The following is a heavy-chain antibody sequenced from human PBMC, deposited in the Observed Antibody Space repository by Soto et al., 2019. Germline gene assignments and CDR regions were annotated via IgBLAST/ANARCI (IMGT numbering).Heavy chain of an antibody. V-gene: IGHV4-4*02. J-gene: IGHJ5*02. CDR3: ARDRIGGSYGP. D-gene: IGHD5-18*01. Sequence: QVRLQESGPGLVKPSGTLSLTCAVSSGSISSSNWWSWVRQPPGNGLEWIGEIYHSGSTNYNPSIKMRVTLSVDKSKHQFSLKLSSVTAADTAAYYLARDRIGGSYGPWGQGTLVTVSS. CDR1: SGSISSSNW. CDR2: IYHSGST.